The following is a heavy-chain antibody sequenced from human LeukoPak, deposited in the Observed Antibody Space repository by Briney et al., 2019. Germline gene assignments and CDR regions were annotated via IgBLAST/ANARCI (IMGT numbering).Heavy chain of an antibody. Sequence: GGSLRLSCAASGFTVSSNYMSWVRQAPGKGLEWVSYISSSGSTIYYADSVKGRFTISRDNSKNTLYLQMNSLRADDTAVYYCAKSGTFLEWLLADYFDYWGQGIVVTVSS. D-gene: IGHD3-3*01. V-gene: IGHV3-11*01. CDR1: GFTVSSNY. CDR3: AKSGTFLEWLLADYFDY. J-gene: IGHJ4*02. CDR2: ISSSGSTI.